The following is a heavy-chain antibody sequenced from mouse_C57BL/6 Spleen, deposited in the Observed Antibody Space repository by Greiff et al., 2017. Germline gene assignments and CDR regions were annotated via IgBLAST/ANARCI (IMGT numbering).Heavy chain of an antibody. J-gene: IGHJ3*01. V-gene: IGHV10-1*01. Sequence: VMLVESGGGLVQPKGSLKLSCAASGFSFNTYAMNWVRQAPGKGLEWVARIRSKSNNYATYYADSVKDRFTISRDDSESMLYLQMNNLKTEDTAMYYCVRPDSSGSFAYWGQGTLVTVSA. CDR2: IRSKSNNYAT. CDR3: VRPDSSGSFAY. CDR1: GFSFNTYA. D-gene: IGHD3-2*02.